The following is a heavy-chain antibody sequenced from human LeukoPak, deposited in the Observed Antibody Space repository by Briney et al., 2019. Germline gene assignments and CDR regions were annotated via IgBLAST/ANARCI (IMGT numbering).Heavy chain of an antibody. D-gene: IGHD3-3*01. Sequence: SETLSLTCTVSGGSISSYYWSWIRQPPGKGLEWIGYIYYSGSTNYNPSLKSRATISVDTSKDQFSLKLGSVTAADTAAYYCARLNYDFWSGSAPYYFDYWGQGTLVTVSS. CDR2: IYYSGST. V-gene: IGHV4-59*08. CDR1: GGSISSYY. CDR3: ARLNYDFWSGSAPYYFDY. J-gene: IGHJ4*02.